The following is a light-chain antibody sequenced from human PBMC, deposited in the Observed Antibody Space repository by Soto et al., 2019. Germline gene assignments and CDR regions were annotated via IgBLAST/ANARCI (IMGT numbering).Light chain of an antibody. V-gene: IGLV2-14*01. CDR2: EVS. Sequence: QSALTQPASVSGSPGQSITISCTGTSSDVGGYNYVSWYQQHPGKAPKLMIYEVSNRPSGVSNRFSGSQSGNTASLTTSGIQAEDEAYYYCSSYTSSSTLGLFGSGTKVTVL. CDR1: SSDVGGYNY. J-gene: IGLJ1*01. CDR3: SSYTSSSTLGL.